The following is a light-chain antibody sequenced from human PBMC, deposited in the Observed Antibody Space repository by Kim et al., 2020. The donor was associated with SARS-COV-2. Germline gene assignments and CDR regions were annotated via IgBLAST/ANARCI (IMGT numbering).Light chain of an antibody. CDR3: QPYRRSPQS. CDR1: QGLSSS. CDR2: GAS. Sequence: ENVLTQSPGTLSLSHGERATLSCRASQGLSSSLAWYQQKTGQAPRLLIYGASSRATGIPDRFSGSGSGTDFTLTISRLEPEYFAVYYCQPYRRSPQSFGQETKVDIK. J-gene: IGKJ1*01. V-gene: IGKV3-20*01.